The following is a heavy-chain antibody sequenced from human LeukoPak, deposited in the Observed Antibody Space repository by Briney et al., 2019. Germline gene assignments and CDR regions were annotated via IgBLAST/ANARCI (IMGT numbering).Heavy chain of an antibody. D-gene: IGHD2-2*01. V-gene: IGHV3-9*01. CDR3: ARVEGHCSSTSCYGVFDY. J-gene: IGHJ4*02. CDR1: GFTFDDYA. CDR2: ISWNSGSI. Sequence: GGSLRLSCAASGFTFDDYAMHWVRQAPGKGLEWVSGISWNSGSIGYVDSVKGRFTISRDNAKNSLYLQMNSLRAEDTAVYYCARVEGHCSSTSCYGVFDYWGQGTLVTVSS.